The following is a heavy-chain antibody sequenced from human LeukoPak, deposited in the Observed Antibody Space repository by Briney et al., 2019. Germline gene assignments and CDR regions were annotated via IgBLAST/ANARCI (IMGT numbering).Heavy chain of an antibody. D-gene: IGHD6-19*01. CDR2: IIPVFGTT. CDR1: GSTFSNHA. J-gene: IGHJ1*01. V-gene: IGHV1-69*13. Sequence: ASVKVSCKASGSTFSNHAFNWVRQAPGQALEWMGGIIPVFGTTDYAQRFQGRVTITADESTSTAYMELSSLRSEDTAVYYCARNEASSSSGWYVFTRKAEYFQHWGQGTLVTVSS. CDR3: ARNEASSSSGWYVFTRKAEYFQH.